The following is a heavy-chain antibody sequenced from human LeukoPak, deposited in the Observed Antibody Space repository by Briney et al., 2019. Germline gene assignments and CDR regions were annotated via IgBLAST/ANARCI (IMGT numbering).Heavy chain of an antibody. D-gene: IGHD1-26*01. V-gene: IGHV1-69*13. CDR1: GGTFSSHA. CDR2: IIPIFGTA. J-gene: IGHJ4*02. Sequence: ASVKVSCKASGGTFSSHAISWVRQAPGQGLEWMGGIIPIFGTANYAQKFQGRVTITADESTSTAYMELSSLRSEDTAVYYCARLGGHRDPNDYWGQGTLVTVSS. CDR3: ARLGGHRDPNDY.